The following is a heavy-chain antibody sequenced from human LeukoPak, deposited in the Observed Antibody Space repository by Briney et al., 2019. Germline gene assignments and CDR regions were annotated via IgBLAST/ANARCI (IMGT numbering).Heavy chain of an antibody. D-gene: IGHD3-22*01. V-gene: IGHV4-4*07. CDR1: GGPTSSFY. CDR2: IFTTGDT. CDR3: ATSFYYDSSGYYYAIAY. J-gene: IGHJ4*02. Sequence: SETLSLTCTVSGGPTSSFYWSWIRQPAGKGLEWIGRIFTTGDTDYNPSLKSRVAMSVDTSKNQFSLKLTSVTAADTAVYYCATSFYYDSSGYYYAIAYWGQGILVTVSS.